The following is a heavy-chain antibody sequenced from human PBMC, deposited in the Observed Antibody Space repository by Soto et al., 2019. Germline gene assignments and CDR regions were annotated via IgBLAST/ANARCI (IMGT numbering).Heavy chain of an antibody. Sequence: QGQLVESGGGVVQPGRSLRLSCSASGFTFSYHALNWVRQAPGKGLEWVAVISYDGDNKYIAESVKGRFTISRDNSKNTVSLPMNSLRTEDTAMYFCASGTTTSAFSAMDVWGQGTTVTVSS. J-gene: IGHJ6*02. CDR1: GFTFSYHA. V-gene: IGHV3-30-3*01. CDR2: ISYDGDNK. CDR3: ASGTTTSAFSAMDV. D-gene: IGHD1-1*01.